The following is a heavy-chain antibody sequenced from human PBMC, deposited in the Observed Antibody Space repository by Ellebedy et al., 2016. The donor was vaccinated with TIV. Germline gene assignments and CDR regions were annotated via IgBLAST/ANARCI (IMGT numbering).Heavy chain of an antibody. V-gene: IGHV3-64*04. Sequence: GESLKISCSASGFTFSSYAMHWVRQAPGEGLEYVSAINSNGDDTYYADSVKGRFTISRDNSKSTLYLQMNNLRAEDTALYFCVKGGWLDDWGQGTLVTVSS. D-gene: IGHD6-19*01. CDR1: GFTFSSYA. CDR3: VKGGWLDD. J-gene: IGHJ4*02. CDR2: INSNGDDT.